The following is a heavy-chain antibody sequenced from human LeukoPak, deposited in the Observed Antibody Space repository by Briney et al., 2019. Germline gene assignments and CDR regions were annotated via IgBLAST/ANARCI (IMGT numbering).Heavy chain of an antibody. V-gene: IGHV1-2*02. Sequence: ASVKVSCKASGYTFTCYYMHWVRQAPGQGLEWMGWINPNSGGTNYAQKFQGRVTMTRDTSISTAYMELSRLRSDDTAVYYCARGWRGITMVRGVTCWFDPWGQGTLVTVSS. CDR1: GYTFTCYY. CDR3: ARGWRGITMVRGVTCWFDP. J-gene: IGHJ5*02. CDR2: INPNSGGT. D-gene: IGHD3-10*01.